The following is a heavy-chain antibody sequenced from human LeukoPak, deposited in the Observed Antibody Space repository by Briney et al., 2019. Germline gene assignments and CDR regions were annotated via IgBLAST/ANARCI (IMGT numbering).Heavy chain of an antibody. CDR3: ARSFRRAFDI. Sequence: SETLSLTCTVSGYSISSGYYWGWIRQPPGKGLEWIGYIYYSGSTNYNPSLKSRVTISVDTSKNQFSLKLSSVTAADTAVYYCARSFRRAFDIWGQGTMVTVSS. CDR2: IYYSGST. CDR1: GYSISSGYY. V-gene: IGHV4-61*01. J-gene: IGHJ3*02.